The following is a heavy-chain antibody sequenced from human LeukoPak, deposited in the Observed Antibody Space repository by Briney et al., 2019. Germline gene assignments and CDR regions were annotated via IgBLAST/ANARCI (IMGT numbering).Heavy chain of an antibody. J-gene: IGHJ6*03. V-gene: IGHV4-4*07. CDR1: GNSISSYY. D-gene: IGHD3-3*01. Sequence: PSETLSLTCTVSGNSISSYYWSWIRQPAGKGLEWIGRIYTSGSTNYNPSLKSRVTMSVDTSKNQFSLKLSSVTAADTAVYYCARARSHNYDFWSGSYYFMDVWGKGTTVTVSS. CDR3: ARARSHNYDFWSGSYYFMDV. CDR2: IYTSGST.